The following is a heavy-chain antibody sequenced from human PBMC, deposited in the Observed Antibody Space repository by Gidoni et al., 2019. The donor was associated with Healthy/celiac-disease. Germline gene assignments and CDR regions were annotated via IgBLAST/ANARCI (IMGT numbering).Heavy chain of an antibody. D-gene: IGHD3-3*01. V-gene: IGHV3-15*07. J-gene: IGHJ6*03. Sequence: EVQLVESGGGLVKPGGSLRISFAASGFTFSTAWMNWVRQAPGKGLEWVGRIKNKTDGGTTDYAAPVKGRFTISKDDSKNTLYLQMNSLKTEDTAVYYCTTDTLVFGVVITPGYYYYYMDVWGKGTTVTVSS. CDR1: GFTFSTAW. CDR3: TTDTLVFGVVITPGYYYYYMDV. CDR2: IKNKTDGGTT.